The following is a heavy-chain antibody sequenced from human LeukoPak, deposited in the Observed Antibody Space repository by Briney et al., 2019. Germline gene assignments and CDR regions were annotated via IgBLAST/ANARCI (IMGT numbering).Heavy chain of an antibody. J-gene: IGHJ6*03. CDR1: GGSISSHY. Sequence: SETLSLTCTVSGGSISSHYWSWIRQPPGKGLGWIGYIYYSGSTNYNPSLKSRVTISVDTSKNQFSLKLSSVTAADTAVYYCARGQLQRGPRFGELSRGYYYYYMDVWGKGTTVTVSS. V-gene: IGHV4-59*11. CDR3: ARGQLQRGPRFGELSRGYYYYYMDV. D-gene: IGHD3-10*01. CDR2: IYYSGST.